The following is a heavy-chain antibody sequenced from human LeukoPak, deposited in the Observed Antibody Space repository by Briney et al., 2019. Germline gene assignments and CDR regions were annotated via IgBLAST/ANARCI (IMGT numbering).Heavy chain of an antibody. CDR3: ARRLSTSLPRFDP. V-gene: IGHV4-39*02. CDR2: ISYSGTT. CDR1: GGSFSSSSYS. Sequence: PSETLSLTCSVSGGSFSSSSYSWGWIRQPPRKGLVWIGGISYSGTTYYNPSLKSRVTMSVDTSKNHFSLKLSSVSAADTAVYYCARRLSTSLPRFDPWGQGTLVTVSS. J-gene: IGHJ5*02. D-gene: IGHD6-6*01.